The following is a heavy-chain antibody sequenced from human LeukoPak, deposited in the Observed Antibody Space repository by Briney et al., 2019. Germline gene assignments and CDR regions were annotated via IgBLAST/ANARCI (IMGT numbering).Heavy chain of an antibody. CDR2: MYYTGKT. CDR3: ASGRRVVFFDY. Sequence: PSETLSLTCTLSGDSIKSNYYWGWIRQPPGRGLEWIGSMYYTGKTYSNPSLKTRLTISVDTSKNQVSLRLRSVTATDTAVYYCASGRRVVFFDYWGQGTLVTVSS. V-gene: IGHV4-39*07. CDR1: GDSIKSNYY. D-gene: IGHD3-3*01. J-gene: IGHJ4*02.